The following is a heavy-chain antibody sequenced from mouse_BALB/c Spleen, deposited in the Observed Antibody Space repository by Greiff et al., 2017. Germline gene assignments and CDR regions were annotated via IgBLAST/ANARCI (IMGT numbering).Heavy chain of an antibody. CDR2: ISSGGSYT. Sequence: EVQVVESGGGLVKPGGSLKLSCAASGFTFSSYAMSWVRQSPEKRLEWVAEISSGGSYTYYPDTVTGRFTISRDNAKNTLYLEMSSLRSEDTAMYYCAREGDYYGSSYDYWGQGTTLTVSS. D-gene: IGHD1-1*01. J-gene: IGHJ2*01. CDR1: GFTFSSYA. CDR3: AREGDYYGSSYDY. V-gene: IGHV5-9-4*01.